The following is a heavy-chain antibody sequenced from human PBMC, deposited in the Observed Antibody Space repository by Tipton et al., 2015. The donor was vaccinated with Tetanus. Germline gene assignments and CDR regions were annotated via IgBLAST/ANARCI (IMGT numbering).Heavy chain of an antibody. Sequence: RSLRLSCAVSGFTLRKHGMHWVRQAPGKGLEWVAIIWFDGSNAYYADSVKGRFIISRDNSKNMLYLQLNSLRAEDTAVYYCARGLCTSSSCPKHYFDYWGQGTLVTVSS. CDR3: ARGLCTSSSCPKHYFDY. CDR2: IWFDGSNA. CDR1: GFTLRKHG. D-gene: IGHD2-2*01. V-gene: IGHV3-33*01. J-gene: IGHJ4*02.